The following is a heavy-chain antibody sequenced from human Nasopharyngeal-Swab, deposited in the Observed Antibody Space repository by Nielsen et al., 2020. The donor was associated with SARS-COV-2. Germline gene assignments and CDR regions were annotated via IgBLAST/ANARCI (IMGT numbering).Heavy chain of an antibody. D-gene: IGHD3-16*02. J-gene: IGHJ5*02. Sequence: ASVKVSCKASGGTFSSYGISWVRQAPGQGLEWMGWISAYNGNTNYAQKLQGRVTMTTDTSTSTAYMELRSLRSDDTAVYYCARAVGDYVWGSYRPYNWFDPWGQGTLVTVSS. CDR3: ARAVGDYVWGSYRPYNWFDP. CDR1: GGTFSSYG. CDR2: ISAYNGNT. V-gene: IGHV1-18*01.